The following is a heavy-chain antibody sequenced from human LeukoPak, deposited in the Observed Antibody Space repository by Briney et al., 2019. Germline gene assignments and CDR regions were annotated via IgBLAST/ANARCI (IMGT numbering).Heavy chain of an antibody. CDR1: GYTFTGYY. J-gene: IGHJ6*03. V-gene: IGHV1-2*02. Sequence: GASVKVSCKASGYTFTGYYMHWVRQAPGQGLEWMGWINPNSGGTNYALKFQGMVTSTRDTSISTAYMELSRLRSDDTAVYYCAREGKLELPPYYYYMDVWGKGTTVTVSS. D-gene: IGHD1-7*01. CDR3: AREGKLELPPYYYYMDV. CDR2: INPNSGGT.